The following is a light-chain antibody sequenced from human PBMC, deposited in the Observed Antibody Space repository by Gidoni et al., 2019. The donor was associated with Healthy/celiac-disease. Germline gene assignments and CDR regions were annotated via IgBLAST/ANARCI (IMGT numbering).Light chain of an antibody. CDR3: CSYAGSYVV. CDR1: SSDVGSYNL. V-gene: IGLV2-23*01. Sequence: QAALTQPPPASGSPGQSITISCTGTSSDVGSYNLVSWYQQHPGKAPKLMIYEGSKRPSGVSNRFSGSKSGNTASLTISGLQAEDEADYYCCSYAGSYVVFGGGTKLTVL. CDR2: EGS. J-gene: IGLJ2*01.